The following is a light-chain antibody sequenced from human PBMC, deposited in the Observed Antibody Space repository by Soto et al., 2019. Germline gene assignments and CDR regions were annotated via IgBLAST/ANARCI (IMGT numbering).Light chain of an antibody. CDR1: SAHSTYA. Sequence: QLVLTQSPSASASRGASVKLTCTLSSAHSTYAITWHQQQPEKGPRYLMKLNSDGSHYKGDGIPDRFSGSSSGPERYLTISSLQSDDEADYYCQTWGTGVRVFGGGTKLTVL. J-gene: IGLJ3*02. CDR3: QTWGTGVRV. CDR2: LNSDGSH. V-gene: IGLV4-69*02.